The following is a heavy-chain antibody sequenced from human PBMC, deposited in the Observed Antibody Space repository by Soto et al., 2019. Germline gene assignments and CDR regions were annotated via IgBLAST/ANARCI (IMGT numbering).Heavy chain of an antibody. CDR3: ARHDSWFDP. Sequence: SETLSLTCTVSGGSISSRGYYWGWIRQPPGKGLEWIGTIYYSGSTYYNPSLKSRVTISVDTSKNQFSLKLSSVTAADTAVYYCARHDSWFDPWGQGTPVTVSS. D-gene: IGHD2-21*02. J-gene: IGHJ5*02. CDR1: GGSISSRGYY. V-gene: IGHV4-39*01. CDR2: IYYSGST.